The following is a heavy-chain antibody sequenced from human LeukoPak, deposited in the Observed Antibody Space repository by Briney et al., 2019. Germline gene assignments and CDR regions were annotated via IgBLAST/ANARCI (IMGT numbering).Heavy chain of an antibody. CDR2: ISDIGSI. V-gene: IGHV4-59*08. D-gene: IGHD2/OR15-2a*01. CDR1: GGSISSYY. CDR3: AGHHPRNTVDF. Sequence: SETLSLTCTVSGGSISSYYWSWIRQPPGKGLEWIAYISDIGSINYNLSLKSRVTISLDTSKNQFSLKLSSVTAADTAVYYCAGHHPRNTVDFWGQGTLVTVSS. J-gene: IGHJ4*02.